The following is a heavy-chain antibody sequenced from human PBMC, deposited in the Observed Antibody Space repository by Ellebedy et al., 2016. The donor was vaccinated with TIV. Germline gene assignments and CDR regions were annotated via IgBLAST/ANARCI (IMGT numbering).Heavy chain of an antibody. J-gene: IGHJ5*02. V-gene: IGHV4-4*02. D-gene: IGHD3-16*01. CDR2: IYHNGRA. CDR3: ARDNWGSLDL. Sequence: MPSETLSLTCGVSGDSINSDNWWSWVRQTPGEGLEYIGEIYHNGRANYNPSLKSRLTMSVDNSKYQFSLKLRSVTAADTAVYFCARDNWGSLDLWGQGTLVTVSS. CDR1: GDSINSDNW.